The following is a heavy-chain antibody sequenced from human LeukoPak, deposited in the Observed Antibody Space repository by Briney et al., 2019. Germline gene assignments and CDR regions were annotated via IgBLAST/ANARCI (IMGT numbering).Heavy chain of an antibody. CDR2: IWYDGSNK. V-gene: IGHV3-33*01. Sequence: GGSLRLSCAASGFTFSSYGMHWVRQAPGKGLEWVAVIWYDGSNKCYADSVKGRFTISRDNSKNTLYLQMNSLRAEDTAVYYCARDAGSSNLDYWGQGTLVTVSS. D-gene: IGHD1-26*01. CDR3: ARDAGSSNLDY. J-gene: IGHJ4*02. CDR1: GFTFSSYG.